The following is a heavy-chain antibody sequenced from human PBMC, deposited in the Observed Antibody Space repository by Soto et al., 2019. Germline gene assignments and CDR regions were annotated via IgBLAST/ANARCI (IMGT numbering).Heavy chain of an antibody. Sequence: ASVKVSCKASGYTFTSYGISWVRQAPGQGLEWMGWISAYNGNTNYAQKLQGRVTMTTDTSTSTAYMELRSLRSDDTAVYYCARDSITIFGVAITGYYYYGMDVWGQGTTVTVSS. CDR1: GYTFTSYG. CDR3: ARDSITIFGVAITGYYYYGMDV. V-gene: IGHV1-18*01. D-gene: IGHD3-3*01. CDR2: ISAYNGNT. J-gene: IGHJ6*02.